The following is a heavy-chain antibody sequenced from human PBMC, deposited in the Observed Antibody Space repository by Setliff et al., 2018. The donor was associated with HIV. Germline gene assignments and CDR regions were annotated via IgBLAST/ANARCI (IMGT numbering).Heavy chain of an antibody. D-gene: IGHD1-26*01. CDR3: AREGNSGHGGQIEFDY. J-gene: IGHJ4*02. V-gene: IGHV3-21*01. Sequence: GGSLRLSCTASVIPFSAHTLNWVRRAPGKGLEWVSSISANSIFKYYADSVKGRFSISRDNAKKSVSLQMDSLRAEDSAVYYCAREGNSGHGGQIEFDYWGQGTLVTVSS. CDR1: VIPFSAHT. CDR2: ISANSIFK.